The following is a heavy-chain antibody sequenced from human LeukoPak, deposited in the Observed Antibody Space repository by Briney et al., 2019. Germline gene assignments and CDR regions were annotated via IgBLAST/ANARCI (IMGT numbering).Heavy chain of an antibody. CDR3: AKSDNPWEPVNPFDY. CDR2: ITWDGGAT. D-gene: IGHD1-26*01. V-gene: IGHV3-43*01. Sequence: GGSLRLSCAASEFTFDDFSMNWVRQAPGTGLDWVSLITWDGGATYYADSVKGRFTISRDNSKNSLYLQMNSLRTEDTAVYYCAKSDNPWEPVNPFDYWGQGTLVTVSS. CDR1: EFTFDDFS. J-gene: IGHJ4*02.